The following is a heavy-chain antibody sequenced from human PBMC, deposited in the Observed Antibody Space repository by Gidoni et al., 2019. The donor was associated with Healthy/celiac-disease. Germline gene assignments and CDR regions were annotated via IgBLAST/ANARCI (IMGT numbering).Heavy chain of an antibody. CDR2: IYYSGST. J-gene: IGHJ4*02. D-gene: IGHD3-10*01. CDR3: ARITMVRGVIVFDY. V-gene: IGHV4-39*07. Sequence: QLQLQESGPGLVKPSETLSLTCTVSGGSISSSSYYWGWIRQPPGKGLEWIGSIYYSGSTYYNPSLKSRVTISVDTSKNQFSLKLSSVTAADTAVYYCARITMVRGVIVFDYWGQGTLVTVSS. CDR1: GGSISSSSYY.